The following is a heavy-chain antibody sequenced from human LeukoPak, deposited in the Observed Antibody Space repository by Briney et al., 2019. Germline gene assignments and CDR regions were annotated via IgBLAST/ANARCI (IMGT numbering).Heavy chain of an antibody. CDR1: GFTVSNNY. CDR2: IKQDGSEK. J-gene: IGHJ4*02. V-gene: IGHV3-7*01. CDR3: ARERRDGYNDY. D-gene: IGHD5-24*01. Sequence: GGSLRLSCAASGFTVSNNYMSWVRQTPGKGLEWVANIKQDGSEKYYVDSVKGRFTISRDNAKNSLYLQMNSLRAEDTAVYYCARERRDGYNDYWGQGTLVTVSS.